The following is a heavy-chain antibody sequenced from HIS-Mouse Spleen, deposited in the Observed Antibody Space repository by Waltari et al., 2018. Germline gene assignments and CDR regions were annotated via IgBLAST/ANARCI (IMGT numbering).Heavy chain of an antibody. CDR3: ARAPGRGSYYGWFDP. Sequence: QLVASGVGLVQPGSSLRLSWSGLGLTLICDRSHGVRQSPGKGLVWVSRINGDGSSTSYADSVKGRFTISRDNAKNTMYLQMNSVRDEDTAVYYCARAPGRGSYYGWFDPWGQGTLVTVSS. CDR2: INGDGSST. CDR1: GLTLICDR. V-gene: IGHV3-74*01. D-gene: IGHD1-26*01. J-gene: IGHJ5*02.